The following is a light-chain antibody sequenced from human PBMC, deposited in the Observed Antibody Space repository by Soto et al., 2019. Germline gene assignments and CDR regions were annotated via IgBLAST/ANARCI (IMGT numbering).Light chain of an antibody. CDR3: QHYNSYSEA. V-gene: IGKV1-5*03. CDR1: QTISSW. CDR2: KAS. Sequence: DIRMTQSPSTLSGSVGDRVTITCRASQTISSWLAWYQQKPGKAPKLLIYKASTLKGGVPSRFSGSGSGTEFTLTISSLQPDDFATYYCQHYNSYSEAFGQGTKVELK. J-gene: IGKJ1*01.